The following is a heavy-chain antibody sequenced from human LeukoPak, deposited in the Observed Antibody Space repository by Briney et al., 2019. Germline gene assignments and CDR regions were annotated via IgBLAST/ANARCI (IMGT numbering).Heavy chain of an antibody. V-gene: IGHV3-11*01. CDR1: GFTLSDYY. CDR2: ISSSGITI. J-gene: IGHJ4*02. CDR3: ARDQYGLGYGSLFDY. Sequence: GGSLRLSCAASGFTLSDYYTTWIRQAPGKGLEWVSYISSSGITIYYADSVKGRFTISRDNAKKSLYLEMNSLRAEDTAVYYCARDQYGLGYGSLFDYWGQGTLVTVSS. D-gene: IGHD3-10*01.